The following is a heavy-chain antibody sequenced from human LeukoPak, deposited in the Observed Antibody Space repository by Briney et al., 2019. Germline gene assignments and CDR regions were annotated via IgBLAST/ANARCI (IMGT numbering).Heavy chain of an antibody. CDR3: TRDRRTDYYYYGMDV. CDR2: IYYSGIT. J-gene: IGHJ6*02. V-gene: IGHV4-39*07. Sequence: SETLSLTCTVSGGSISSSSYYWGWIRQPPGKGLEWIGSIYYSGITYYNPSLKSRVTISVDTSKNQFSLNLRSVTAADTAVYYCTRDRRTDYYYYGMDVWGQGTTVSVSS. CDR1: GGSISSSSYY.